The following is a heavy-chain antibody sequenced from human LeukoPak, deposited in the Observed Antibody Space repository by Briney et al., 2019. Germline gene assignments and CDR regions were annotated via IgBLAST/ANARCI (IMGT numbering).Heavy chain of an antibody. Sequence: GGSLRLSCAASGFIFSTYAMSWVRQAPGKGLEWVSAISGSGGSTYYADSVKGRFTISRDNSKSTLYLQMNSLRAEDTAVYYCAKDVYSSSSGVDYWGQGTLVTVSS. CDR3: AKDVYSSSSGVDY. CDR1: GFIFSTYA. V-gene: IGHV3-23*01. CDR2: ISGSGGST. J-gene: IGHJ4*02. D-gene: IGHD6-6*01.